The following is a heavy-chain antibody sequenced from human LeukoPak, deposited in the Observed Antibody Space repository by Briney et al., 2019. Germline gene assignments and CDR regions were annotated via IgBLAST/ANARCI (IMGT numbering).Heavy chain of an antibody. CDR2: IIPILGIA. CDR1: GGTFSSYA. Sequence: GASVKVSCKASGGTFSSYAISWVRQAPGQGLEWMGRIIPILGIANYARKFQGRVTITADKSTSTAYMELSSLRSEDTAVYYCARDFPYYYYGMDVWGQGTTVTVSS. CDR3: ARDFPYYYYGMDV. J-gene: IGHJ6*02. V-gene: IGHV1-69*04.